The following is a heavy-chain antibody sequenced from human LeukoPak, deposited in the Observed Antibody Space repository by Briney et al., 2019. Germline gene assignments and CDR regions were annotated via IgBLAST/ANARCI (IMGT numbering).Heavy chain of an antibody. Sequence: ASETLSLTCAVYGGSFSGYYWSWIRQPPGKGLEWIGEINHSGSTNYNPSLKSRVTISVDTSKNQFSLKLSSVTAADTAVYYCARDLGDAYFDYWGQGTLVTVSS. CDR3: ARDLGDAYFDY. CDR1: GGSFSGYY. J-gene: IGHJ4*02. V-gene: IGHV4-34*01. CDR2: INHSGST.